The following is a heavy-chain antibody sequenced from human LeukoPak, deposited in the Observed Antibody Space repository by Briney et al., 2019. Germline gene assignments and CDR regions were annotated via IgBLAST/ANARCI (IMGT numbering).Heavy chain of an antibody. CDR1: GGSISSSSYY. CDR3: ARGRRKAVVNWFDP. D-gene: IGHD4-23*01. Sequence: PSETLSLTCTVSGGSISSSSYYWGWIRQPPGKGLEWIGSIYYSGSTYYNPSLKSRVTISVDTSKNQFSLKLSSVTAADTAVYYCARGRRKAVVNWFDPWGQGTLVTVSS. J-gene: IGHJ5*02. CDR2: IYYSGST. V-gene: IGHV4-39*07.